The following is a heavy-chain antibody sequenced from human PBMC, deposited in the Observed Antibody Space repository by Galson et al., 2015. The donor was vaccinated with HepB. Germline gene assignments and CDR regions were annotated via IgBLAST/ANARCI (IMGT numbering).Heavy chain of an antibody. J-gene: IGHJ4*02. D-gene: IGHD6-13*01. Sequence: SVTVSCKASGSTFTGYYMHWVRQAPGQGLEWMGWINPNSGGTNYAQKFQGRVTMTRDTSISTAYMELSRLRSDDTAVYYCARYGVSSSSPPFDYWGQGTLVTVSS. CDR1: GSTFTGYY. V-gene: IGHV1-2*02. CDR2: INPNSGGT. CDR3: ARYGVSSSSPPFDY.